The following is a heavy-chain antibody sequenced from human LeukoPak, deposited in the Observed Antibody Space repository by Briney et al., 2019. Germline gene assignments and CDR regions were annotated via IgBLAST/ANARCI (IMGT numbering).Heavy chain of an antibody. CDR1: GYTFTGYY. D-gene: IGHD5-12*01. CDR3: ARQRYNYYYYMDV. CDR2: INPNSGGT. Sequence: ASVKVSCKASGYTFTGYYMHWVRQAPGQGLEWMGWINPNSGGTNYAQKFQGRDTMTRDTSISTAYMELSRLRSDDTAVYYCARQRYNYYYYMDVWGKGTTVTVSS. J-gene: IGHJ6*03. V-gene: IGHV1-2*02.